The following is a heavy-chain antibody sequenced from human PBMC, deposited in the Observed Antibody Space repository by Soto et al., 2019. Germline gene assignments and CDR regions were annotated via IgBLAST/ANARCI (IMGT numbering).Heavy chain of an antibody. CDR3: ARDRGIAAAGGFYYYYGMDV. Sequence: SETLSLTCAVSGGSISSGGYSWSWIRQPPGKGLERIGYIYHSGSTYYNPSLKSRVTISVDTSKNQFSLKLSSVTAADTAVYYCARDRGIAAAGGFYYYYGMDVWGQGTTVTVSS. J-gene: IGHJ6*02. D-gene: IGHD6-13*01. CDR2: IYHSGST. CDR1: GGSISSGGYS. V-gene: IGHV4-30-2*01.